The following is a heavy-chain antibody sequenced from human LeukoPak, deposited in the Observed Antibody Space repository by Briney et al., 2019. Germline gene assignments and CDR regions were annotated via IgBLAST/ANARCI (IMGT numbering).Heavy chain of an antibody. Sequence: PGGSLRLSCTASGFTFSDFVMQWVRQVPGKSLEWVALISGDGGTTDYASSVEGRFTISRDNTQKSLFLEMNNLGTEDTALYYCAKSGLGDHGTFAGRGSPYYYYYLDVWGKGTTVIVSS. CDR3: AKSGLGDHGTFAGRGSPYYYYYLDV. V-gene: IGHV3-43*02. CDR2: ISGDGGTT. CDR1: GFTFSDFV. J-gene: IGHJ6*03. D-gene: IGHD2-21*02.